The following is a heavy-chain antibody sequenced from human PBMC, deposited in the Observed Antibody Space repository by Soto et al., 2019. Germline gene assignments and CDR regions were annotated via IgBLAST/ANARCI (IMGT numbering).Heavy chain of an antibody. D-gene: IGHD5-12*01. J-gene: IGHJ6*03. V-gene: IGHV3-74*01. CDR3: ARDPSGWLRSSYYYMDV. Sequence: EVQLVESGVGLVQPGGSLRLSCAASGFTFSSYWMHWVRQAPGKGLVWVSRINSDGSSTSYADSVKGRFTISRDNAKNTLYLQMNSLRAEDTAVYYCARDPSGWLRSSYYYMDVWGKGTTVTGSS. CDR2: INSDGSST. CDR1: GFTFSSYW.